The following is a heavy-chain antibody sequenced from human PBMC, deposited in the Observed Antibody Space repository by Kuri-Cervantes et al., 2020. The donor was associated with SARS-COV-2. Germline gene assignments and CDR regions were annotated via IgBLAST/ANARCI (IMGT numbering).Heavy chain of an antibody. CDR2: IDWDDDK. Sequence: SGPTLVKPTQTLTLTCTFSGFSLSTSGMCVSWIRQPPGKALEWLARIDWDDDKYYSTSLKTRLTISKDTPKNQVVLTMTNMDPVDTATYYCARTTPQMKTYYYYMDVWGKGTTVTVSS. CDR1: GFSLSTSGMC. V-gene: IGHV2-70*11. D-gene: IGHD4-11*01. J-gene: IGHJ6*03. CDR3: ARTTPQMKTYYYYMDV.